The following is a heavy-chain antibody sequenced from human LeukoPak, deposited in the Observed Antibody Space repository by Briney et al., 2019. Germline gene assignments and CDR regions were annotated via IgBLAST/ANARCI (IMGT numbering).Heavy chain of an antibody. D-gene: IGHD3-9*01. CDR3: ARLGENGLLTGYFYP. CDR2: INPDSGGT. J-gene: IGHJ5*02. Sequence: ASVKVSCKASGYTFNDYYMHWVRQAPGQGLEWMGRINPDSGGTDYAQKFQGRITMTRDTSITTAYMDLDRLRSDDTAVYYCARLGENGLLTGYFYPWGQGTMVTVSS. CDR1: GYTFNDYY. V-gene: IGHV1-2*02.